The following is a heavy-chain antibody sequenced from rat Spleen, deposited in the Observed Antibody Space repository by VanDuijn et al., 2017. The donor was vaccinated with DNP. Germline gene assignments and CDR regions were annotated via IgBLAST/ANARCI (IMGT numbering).Heavy chain of an antibody. J-gene: IGHJ3*01. D-gene: IGHD1-2*01. CDR3: AARYSSSWFAY. CDR2: IGSDGYAP. CDR1: GFSFSYYY. V-gene: IGHV5-25*01. Sequence: EVQLVESGGGLVQPGRSLKLSCAASGFSFSYYYMAWVRQAPTKGLEWVAYIGSDGYAPYYGDSVKGRFAISRDNAKSTLYLQMDSLRSEDTATYYCAARYSSSWFAYWGQGTLVTVSS.